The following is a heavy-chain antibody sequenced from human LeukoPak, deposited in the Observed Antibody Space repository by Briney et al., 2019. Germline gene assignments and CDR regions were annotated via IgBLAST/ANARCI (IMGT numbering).Heavy chain of an antibody. Sequence: GGSLRLSCAASGFIFNNEWMDWVRQAPGKGLEWVANIKQDGSEKYYVDSVKGRFTISGDNAKNSLYLQMNSLRAEDTAVYYCARSGYYARRSWFDPWGQGTLVTVSS. V-gene: IGHV3-7*03. J-gene: IGHJ5*02. CDR1: GFIFNNEW. CDR2: IKQDGSEK. D-gene: IGHD3-22*01. CDR3: ARSGYYARRSWFDP.